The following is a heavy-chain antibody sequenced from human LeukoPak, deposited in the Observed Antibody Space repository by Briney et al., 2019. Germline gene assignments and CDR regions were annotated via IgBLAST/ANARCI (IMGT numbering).Heavy chain of an antibody. CDR2: ISTYNGDT. Sequence: ASVKVSCKASGYTFNNYGISWVRQAPGQGLEWMGWISTYNGDTQHAHKVQGRLTLTAHASTSTAYMAVRGLRSDDTAVYYCARDPSNTSGWYIWLDFWGQGTLVTVSS. CDR3: ARDPSNTSGWYIWLDF. J-gene: IGHJ5*01. D-gene: IGHD6-19*01. V-gene: IGHV1-18*04. CDR1: GYTFNNYG.